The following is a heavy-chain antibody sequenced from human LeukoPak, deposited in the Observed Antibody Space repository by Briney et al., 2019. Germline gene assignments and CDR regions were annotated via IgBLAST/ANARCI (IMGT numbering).Heavy chain of an antibody. CDR2: IYDSGSA. CDR3: ARGPSIL. J-gene: IGHJ4*02. Sequence: SETLSLTCTVSGGSISSGGYYWSWIRQHPGKGLEWIGYIYDSGSAYYNPSLKSRLTISVDTSKNQFSLRLNSVTAADTAVYYCARGPSILWGQGALVTVSS. V-gene: IGHV4-31*03. D-gene: IGHD2/OR15-2a*01. CDR1: GGSISSGGYY.